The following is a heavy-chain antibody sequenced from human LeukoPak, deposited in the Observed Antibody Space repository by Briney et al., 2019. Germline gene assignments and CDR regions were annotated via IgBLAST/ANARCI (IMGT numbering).Heavy chain of an antibody. CDR1: GFTFSSYN. Sequence: GSLRLSCAASGFTFSSYNMNWVRQPPGKGLEWIGYIYSSGSTNYNPSLKSRVTMSVDTSKNQFSLKVSSVTAADTAVYYCARVFDSGSQAYFYYMDVWGKGTTVTISS. J-gene: IGHJ6*03. CDR3: ARVFDSGSQAYFYYMDV. D-gene: IGHD3-10*01. CDR2: IYSSGST. V-gene: IGHV4-59*01.